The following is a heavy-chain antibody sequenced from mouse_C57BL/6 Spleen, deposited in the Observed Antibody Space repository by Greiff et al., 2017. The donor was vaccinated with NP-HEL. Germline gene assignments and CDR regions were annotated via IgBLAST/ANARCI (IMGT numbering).Heavy chain of an antibody. V-gene: IGHV1-61*01. CDR1: GYTFTSYW. J-gene: IGHJ2*01. Sequence: QVQLQQPGAELVRPGSSVKLSCKASGYTFTSYWMDWVKQRPGQGLEWIGNIYPSDSETHYTQKFKDKATLTVDKSSSTAYMQLSSLTSEDSAVYYCARGGYLDYWGQGTTLTVSS. CDR3: ARGGYLDY. CDR2: IYPSDSET.